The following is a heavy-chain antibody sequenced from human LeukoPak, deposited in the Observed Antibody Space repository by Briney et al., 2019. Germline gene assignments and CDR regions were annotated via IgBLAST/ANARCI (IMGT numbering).Heavy chain of an antibody. CDR1: GGSISGYY. V-gene: IGHV4-4*07. D-gene: IGHD1-7*01. CDR3: ARLITGTTTAFNI. J-gene: IGHJ3*02. CDR2: VYTSGST. Sequence: SETLSLTCSVSGGSISGYYWTWIRQPAGKGLEWIGRVYTSGSTHYNPSLKTRLTMSVDTSKNQFSLKLRSVTAADTAVYYCARLITGTTTAFNIWGQGTRVTVSS.